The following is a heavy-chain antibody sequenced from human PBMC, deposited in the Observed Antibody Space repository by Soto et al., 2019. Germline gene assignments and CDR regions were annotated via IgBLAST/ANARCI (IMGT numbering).Heavy chain of an antibody. D-gene: IGHD6-13*01. CDR2: IKQDGSEK. CDR3: AGSSSWFHTLYYGMDV. J-gene: IGHJ6*02. CDR1: GFTFSSYW. V-gene: IGHV3-7*05. Sequence: GGSLRLSCAASGFTFSSYWMSWVRQAPGKGLEWVANIKQDGSEKYYVDSVKGRFTISRDNAKNSLYLQMNSLRAEDTAVYYCAGSSSWFHTLYYGMDVWGQGTTVTVSS.